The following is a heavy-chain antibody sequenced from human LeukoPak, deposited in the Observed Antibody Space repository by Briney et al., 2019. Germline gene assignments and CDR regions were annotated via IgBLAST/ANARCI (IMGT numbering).Heavy chain of an antibody. CDR1: GFTFSSYA. Sequence: HTGGSLRLSCAASGFTFSSYAMNWVRQAPGKGLEWVSSIRGSGGSTHYADSVKGRFTISRDNSRDTLYLQMNSLRAEDTAVYHCAKDDYDYGSNWGQGTLVTVSS. D-gene: IGHD4/OR15-4a*01. CDR2: IRGSGGST. V-gene: IGHV3-23*01. CDR3: AKDDYDYGSN. J-gene: IGHJ4*02.